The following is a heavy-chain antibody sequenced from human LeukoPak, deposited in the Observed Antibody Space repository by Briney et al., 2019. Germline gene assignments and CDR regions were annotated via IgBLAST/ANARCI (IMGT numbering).Heavy chain of an antibody. CDR2: INQEGSEK. Sequence: GGSPRLSCAASGFSFRNFWMSWVRQTPGKGLEWVATINQEGSEKHYVDSVKGRFTISRDDARNSLFLQMNSLRAEDTAVYYCARGGADSSWYWRDWGQGTLVTVSS. J-gene: IGHJ4*02. CDR1: GFSFRNFW. D-gene: IGHD6-13*01. CDR3: ARGGADSSWYWRD. V-gene: IGHV3-7*01.